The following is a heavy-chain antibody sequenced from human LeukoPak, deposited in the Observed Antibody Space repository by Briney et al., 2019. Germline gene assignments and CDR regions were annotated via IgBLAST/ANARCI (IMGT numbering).Heavy chain of an antibody. V-gene: IGHV3-48*01. J-gene: IGHJ6*03. CDR2: ISGSSSTI. CDR1: GFTFSSYS. Sequence: PGGSLRLSCAASGFTFSSYSMNWVRQAPGKGLEWVSYISGSSSTIYYADSVKGRFTISRDNAKNSLYLQMNSLRAEDTAVYYCARSRQGGGYYYMDVWGKGTTVTVSS. CDR3: ARSRQGGGYYYMDV. D-gene: IGHD3-16*01.